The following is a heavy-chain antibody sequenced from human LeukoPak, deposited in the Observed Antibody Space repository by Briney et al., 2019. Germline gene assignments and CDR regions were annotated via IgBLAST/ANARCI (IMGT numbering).Heavy chain of an antibody. D-gene: IGHD4-11*01. J-gene: IGHJ6*03. Sequence: PSETLSLTCTVSGGSISSYYWGWIRLPAGKGLEWIGRIYTSGSTNYNPSLESRVTMSVDTSKNQFSLKLSSVPAADTAVYYCARDKTTVSSISIRNYYHYMDVWGKGTTVTVSS. CDR3: ARDKTTVSSISIRNYYHYMDV. CDR2: IYTSGST. V-gene: IGHV4-4*07. CDR1: GGSISSYY.